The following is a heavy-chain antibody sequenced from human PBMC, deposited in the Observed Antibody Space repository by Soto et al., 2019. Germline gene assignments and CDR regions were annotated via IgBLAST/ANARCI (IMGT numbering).Heavy chain of an antibody. CDR2: IWYDGSNK. CDR3: ARDYGLYSSSSGFDY. V-gene: IGHV3-33*01. D-gene: IGHD6-6*01. Sequence: QVQLVESGGGVVQPGRSLRLSCAASGFTFSSYGMHWVRQAPGKGLEWVAVIWYDGSNKYYADSVKGRFTISRDNSKNTLYLQMNSLRAEDTAVYYCARDYGLYSSSSGFDYWCQGTLVTVSS. J-gene: IGHJ4*02. CDR1: GFTFSSYG.